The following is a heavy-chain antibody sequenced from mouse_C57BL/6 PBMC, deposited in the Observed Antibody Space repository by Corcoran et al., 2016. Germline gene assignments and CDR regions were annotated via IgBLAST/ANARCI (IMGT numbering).Heavy chain of an antibody. CDR1: GYTFTDYY. CDR2: INPNNGGT. D-gene: IGHD1-1*01. V-gene: IGHV1-26*01. CDR3: AWGHYYGSSHGGFAY. Sequence: EVQLHQSGPELVKPGASVKISCKASGYTFTDYYMNWVKQSHGKSLEWIGDINPNNGGTSYNQKFKGKATLTVDKSSNTAYMELRSLTSEDSAVYYCAWGHYYGSSHGGFAYWGQGTLVTVSA. J-gene: IGHJ3*01.